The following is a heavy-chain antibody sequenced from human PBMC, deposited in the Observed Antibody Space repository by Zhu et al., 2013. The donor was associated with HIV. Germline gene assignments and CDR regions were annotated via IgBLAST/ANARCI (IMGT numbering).Heavy chain of an antibody. Sequence: EVQLLESGGGLVQPGGSLGLSCAASGFTFSSYSMNWVRQAPGKGLEWVSSISSSSSYIYYADSVKGRFTISRDNAKNSLYLQMNSLRAEDTAVYYCAKDCSGGSCYGYYYYGMDVWGQGTTVTVSS. CDR3: AKDCSGGSCYGYYYYGMDV. D-gene: IGHD2-15*01. CDR2: ISSSSSYI. J-gene: IGHJ6*02. V-gene: IGHV3-21*01. CDR1: GFTFSSYS.